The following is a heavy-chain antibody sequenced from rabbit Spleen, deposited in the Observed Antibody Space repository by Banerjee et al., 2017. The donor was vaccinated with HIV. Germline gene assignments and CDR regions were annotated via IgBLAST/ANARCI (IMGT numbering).Heavy chain of an antibody. CDR3: ARDLEGVIGWNFGW. Sequence: QEQLKESGGGLVQPGGSLKLSCKAAGFDFSSYYMSWVRQAPGKGLEWIGAIYTGRGGTDYANWVNGRFTFSKTSSTTVTLQMTSLTAADTATYFCARDLEGVIGWNFGWWGQGTLVTVS. D-gene: IGHD4-1*01. CDR2: IYTGRGGT. J-gene: IGHJ3*01. V-gene: IGHV1S45*01. CDR1: GFDFSSYYM.